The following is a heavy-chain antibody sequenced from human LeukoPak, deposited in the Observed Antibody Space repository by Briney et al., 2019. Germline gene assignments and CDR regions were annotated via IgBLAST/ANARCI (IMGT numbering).Heavy chain of an antibody. D-gene: IGHD1-26*01. J-gene: IGHJ3*02. CDR3: AKEDSGNYYDPGAFDI. CDR1: GGSISSGGFY. Sequence: SETLSLTCTVSGGSISSGGFYWNWIRQRPGKGLEWIGYIYYSGSTNYNPSLKSRVTIVVDTSKNQFSLKLRSVTAADTAVYYCAKEDSGNYYDPGAFDIWGQGTMVTVSS. V-gene: IGHV4-61*08. CDR2: IYYSGST.